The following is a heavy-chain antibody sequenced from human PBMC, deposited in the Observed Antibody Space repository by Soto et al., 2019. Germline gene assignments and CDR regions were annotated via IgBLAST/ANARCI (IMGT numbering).Heavy chain of an antibody. Sequence: GASVKVSCKASGYTFTSYYMHWVRQAPGQGLEWMGIINPSGGSTSYAQKFQGRVTMTRDTSTSAVYMELSSLRSEDTAVYYCARGDPSGYDSSGSPFGFDPWGQGTLVTVSS. CDR2: INPSGGST. CDR1: GYTFTSYY. J-gene: IGHJ5*02. CDR3: ARGDPSGYDSSGSPFGFDP. V-gene: IGHV1-46*01. D-gene: IGHD3-22*01.